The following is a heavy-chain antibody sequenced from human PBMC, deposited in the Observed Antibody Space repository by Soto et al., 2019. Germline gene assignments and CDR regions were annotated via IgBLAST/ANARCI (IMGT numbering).Heavy chain of an antibody. Sequence: QVQLVESGGGVVQPGRSLRLSCAASGFTFSSHGMHWVRQAPGKGLEWVAVISYDGSSNNYADSVRGRFTISRDNSKNTLDLQMNSLRAEDTAVYYCAKVSHSSSWEYYGMDVWGQGTTVTVSS. J-gene: IGHJ6*02. D-gene: IGHD6-13*01. CDR1: GFTFSSHG. CDR3: AKVSHSSSWEYYGMDV. V-gene: IGHV3-30*18. CDR2: ISYDGSSN.